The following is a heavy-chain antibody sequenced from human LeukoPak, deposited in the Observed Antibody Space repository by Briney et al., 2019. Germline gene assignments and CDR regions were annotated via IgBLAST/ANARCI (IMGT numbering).Heavy chain of an antibody. J-gene: IGHJ5*02. CDR2: IYPGDSDT. Sequence: GESLKISCKGSGYSFASYWIGCVRQMPGKGLEWMGIIYPGDSDTRYSPSFQGQVTISADKSINTAYLQWSSLKASDTAMYYCARGDIVVIPAAAYNWFDPWGQGTLVTVSS. CDR1: GYSFASYW. V-gene: IGHV5-51*01. D-gene: IGHD2-2*01. CDR3: ARGDIVVIPAAAYNWFDP.